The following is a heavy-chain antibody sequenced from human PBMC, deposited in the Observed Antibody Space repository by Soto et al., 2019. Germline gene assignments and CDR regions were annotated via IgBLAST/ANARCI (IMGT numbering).Heavy chain of an antibody. D-gene: IGHD3-16*01. V-gene: IGHV3-74*01. CDR3: ARVGGGVYSFDY. CDR1: EFTFSSYW. CDR2: INSDGGTT. Sequence: EVQLVESGGNLVQPGGSLRLSCAASEFTFSSYWMHWVRQAPGKGLVWVSRINSDGGTTSYADSVKGRFTISRDNAKNTLYLQMNSLRAEDTAVYYCARVGGGVYSFDYWGQGTLVTVSS. J-gene: IGHJ4*02.